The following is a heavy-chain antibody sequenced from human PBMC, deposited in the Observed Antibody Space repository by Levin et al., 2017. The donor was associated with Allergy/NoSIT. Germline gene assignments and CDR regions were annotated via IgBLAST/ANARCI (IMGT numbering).Heavy chain of an antibody. J-gene: IGHJ4*02. Sequence: SGPTLVKPTQTLTLTCTFSGFSLSTSGMRVNWIRQPPGKALEWLAHIDWENEKFYSTSLKTRVTISKDTSKNQVVLTMTNMDPVDTATYYCARTSRYGCNWYYFDYWGQGTLVTVSS. D-gene: IGHD4-23*01. V-gene: IGHV2-70*04. CDR3: ARTSRYGCNWYYFDY. CDR1: GFSLSTSGMR. CDR2: IDWENEK.